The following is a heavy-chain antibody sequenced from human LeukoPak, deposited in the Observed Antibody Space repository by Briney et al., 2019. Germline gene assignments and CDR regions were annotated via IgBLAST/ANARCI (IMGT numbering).Heavy chain of an antibody. CDR3: ARHDSFIPY. CDR1: GFNFNYYA. D-gene: IGHD5-18*01. Sequence: GGSLRLSCAASGFNFNYYAMSWVRQAPGKGLEWVSGISDNEGRAYYTDSVKGRFTICRDRTKNTVYLQMHNLRADDTAVYFCARHDSFIPYWGQGTLVTVSS. V-gene: IGHV3-23*01. CDR2: ISDNEGRA. J-gene: IGHJ4*02.